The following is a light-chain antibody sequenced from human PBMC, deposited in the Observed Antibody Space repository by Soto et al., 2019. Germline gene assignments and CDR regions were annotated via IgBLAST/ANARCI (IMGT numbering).Light chain of an antibody. J-gene: IGKJ4*01. CDR1: QSISSW. V-gene: IGKV1-5*03. CDR3: QQYNSYPS. CDR2: KSS. Sequence: DIQMTQSPSTLSASVGDRVTITCRASQSISSWLAWYQQKPGKAPKLLIYKSSSLESVVPSRFSGSGAGTEFTLTISSLQHDDFATYYWQQYNSYPSFGGGTKVEIK.